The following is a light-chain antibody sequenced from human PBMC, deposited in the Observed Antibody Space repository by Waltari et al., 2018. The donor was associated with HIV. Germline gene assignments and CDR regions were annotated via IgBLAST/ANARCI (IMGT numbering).Light chain of an antibody. J-gene: IGLJ2*01. V-gene: IGLV2-23*02. CDR3: CSYAGSSTLI. CDR2: EVS. CDR1: SSDVGSYNL. Sequence: QSALTQPASVSGSPGQSITISCTGTSSDVGSYNLVSWYQQHPGKVPKLMIYEVSKRPSGVSYRFSGSKSGDMASLTISGLQAEDEADYYCCSYAGSSTLIFGGGTKLTVL.